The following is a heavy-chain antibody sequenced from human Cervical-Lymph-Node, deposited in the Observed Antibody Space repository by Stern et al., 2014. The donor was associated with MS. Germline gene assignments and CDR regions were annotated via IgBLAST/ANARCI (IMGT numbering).Heavy chain of an antibody. CDR1: GFTFSSFT. CDR2: ISSTSAYI. CDR3: SRGASSGRGGMDV. Sequence: EVQLVESGGRLVKPGESLTLSCAVSGFTFSSFTMNWVRQAPGKGLEWVSSISSTSAYIHYADSMKGRFTVSRDNAKNTLYLQMNGLRADDTAMYYCSRGASSGRGGMDVWGQGTTVTVSS. V-gene: IGHV3-21*02. J-gene: IGHJ6*02. D-gene: IGHD2-2*01.